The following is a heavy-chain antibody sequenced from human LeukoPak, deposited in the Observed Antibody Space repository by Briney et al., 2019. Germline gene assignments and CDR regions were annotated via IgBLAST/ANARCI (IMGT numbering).Heavy chain of an antibody. V-gene: IGHV3-48*03. J-gene: IGHJ4*02. CDR3: AGRYIYGLFDY. D-gene: IGHD5-18*01. CDR1: GFTFSSYE. Sequence: GGSLRLSCAASGFTFSSYEMNWFRQAPGRGLEWVSYISSSGSTIYYEDSVKGRFTISRDNAKNSLYLQMNSLRAEDTAVYYCAGRYIYGLFDYWGQGTLVTVSS. CDR2: ISSSGSTI.